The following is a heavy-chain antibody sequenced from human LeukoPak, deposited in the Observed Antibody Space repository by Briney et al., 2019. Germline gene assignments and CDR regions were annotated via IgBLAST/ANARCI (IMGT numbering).Heavy chain of an antibody. CDR2: ISGSGGSP. CDR3: ARGQLAWGFYGTLVY. D-gene: IGHD2/OR15-2a*01. CDR1: GFTFSSSA. V-gene: IGHV3-23*01. Sequence: AGGSLRLSCAASGFTFSSSAMSWVRQAPGKGLEWVSSISGSGGSPYYADSVKGRFTISRDRSKNTVNLQMNNLTAEDTAIYYCARGQLAWGFYGTLVYWGQGTVVAISS. J-gene: IGHJ4*02.